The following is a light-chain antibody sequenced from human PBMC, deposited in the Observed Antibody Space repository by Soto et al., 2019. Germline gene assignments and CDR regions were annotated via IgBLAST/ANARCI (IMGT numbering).Light chain of an antibody. Sequence: EIVLTQSPAILSVSPGERATLSCRASQSISRSLAWYQQKPGQAPRLLISDASTRATGIPARFSGSGSGTEFTLTISSLQSEDFAVYYCQQYNNWPRRTFGQGTKVDIK. CDR1: QSISRS. V-gene: IGKV3-15*01. CDR2: DAS. CDR3: QQYNNWPRRT. J-gene: IGKJ1*01.